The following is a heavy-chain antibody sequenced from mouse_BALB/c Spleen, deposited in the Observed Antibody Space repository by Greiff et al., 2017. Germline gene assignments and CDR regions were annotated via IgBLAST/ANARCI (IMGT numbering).Heavy chain of an antibody. CDR3: ARNWYGNPFAY. Sequence: QVQLQQSGPGLVQPSQSLSITCTVSGFSLTSYGVHWVRQSPGKGLEWLGVIWSGGSTDYNAAFISRLSISKDNSKSQVFFKMNRLQANDTAIYYCARNWYGNPFAYWGQGTLVTVSA. CDR1: GFSLTSYG. CDR2: IWSGGST. V-gene: IGHV2-2*02. J-gene: IGHJ3*01. D-gene: IGHD2-10*02.